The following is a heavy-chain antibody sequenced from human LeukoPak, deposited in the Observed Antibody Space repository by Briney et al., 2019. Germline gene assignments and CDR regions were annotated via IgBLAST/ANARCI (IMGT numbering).Heavy chain of an antibody. Sequence: SGGSLTLSCTVSGSTVSSNSMSWVRQAPGKGLEWVAFIRYDGSNEYYADSVKGRFTISRDNSKNTLYLQMNSLRAEDTAVYYCAKDTVAVAGRFSPYYMDVWGKGTTVTISS. J-gene: IGHJ6*03. CDR2: IRYDGSNE. D-gene: IGHD6-19*01. CDR1: GSTVSSNS. V-gene: IGHV3-30*02. CDR3: AKDTVAVAGRFSPYYMDV.